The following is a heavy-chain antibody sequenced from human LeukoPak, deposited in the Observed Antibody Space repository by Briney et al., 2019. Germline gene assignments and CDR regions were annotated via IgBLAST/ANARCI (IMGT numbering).Heavy chain of an antibody. D-gene: IGHD3-22*01. J-gene: IGHJ4*02. V-gene: IGHV1-2*02. CDR3: ARQYYYDSSGYSPDY. CDR1: GYTLTELS. CDR2: INPNSGGT. Sequence: ASVKVSCKVSGYTLTELSMHWVRQAPGQGLEWMGWINPNSGGTNYAQKFQGRVTMTRDTSISTAYMELSRLRSDDTAVYYCARQYYYDSSGYSPDYWGQGTLVTVSS.